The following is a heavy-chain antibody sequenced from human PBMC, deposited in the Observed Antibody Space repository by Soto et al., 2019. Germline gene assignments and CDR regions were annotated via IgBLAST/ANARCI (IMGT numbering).Heavy chain of an antibody. D-gene: IGHD5-12*01. CDR2: IYYAGST. Sequence: QVRLQESGPGLVKPSETLSLTCTVSGVSMISYYWSWIRQPPGRGLEWIGFIYYAGSTKYNPSLNSRLTISVDTSTNRFSLTLTSVTAAYTVVYYCSSRIVGTETCDYWGQGTLVTVSS. CDR3: SSRIVGTETCDY. V-gene: IGHV4-59*08. CDR1: GVSMISYY. J-gene: IGHJ4*02.